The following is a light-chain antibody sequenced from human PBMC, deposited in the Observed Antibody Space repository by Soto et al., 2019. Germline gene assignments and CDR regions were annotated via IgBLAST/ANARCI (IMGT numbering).Light chain of an antibody. J-gene: IGLJ1*01. CDR2: DVS. CDR1: SSDVGGYNY. CDR3: SSYTSSSTRV. Sequence: QSALTQPASVSGSPGQSITISCIGTSSDVGGYNYVSWYQQHPGKAPKLMIYDVSIRPSGVSNRFSGSKSGNTASLTISGLQADDEADYYCSSYTSSSTRVFGTGTKLTVL. V-gene: IGLV2-14*01.